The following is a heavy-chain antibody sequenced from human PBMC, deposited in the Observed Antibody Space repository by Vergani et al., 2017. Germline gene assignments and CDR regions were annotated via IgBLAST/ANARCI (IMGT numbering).Heavy chain of an antibody. Sequence: QVQLQESGPGLVKPPGTLSLTCAVSGDSISSNNCWTWVRQPPGKGLEWIGEICHTEDTKYSPSLNSRVTVSVAESRNLFSLGLNSVTAADTAVYYCATIGYRRWGYYFDYWGQGILVTVSS. CDR2: ICHTEDT. J-gene: IGHJ4*02. CDR3: ATIGYRRWGYYFDY. V-gene: IGHV4-4*03. CDR1: GDSISSNNC. D-gene: IGHD2-2*02.